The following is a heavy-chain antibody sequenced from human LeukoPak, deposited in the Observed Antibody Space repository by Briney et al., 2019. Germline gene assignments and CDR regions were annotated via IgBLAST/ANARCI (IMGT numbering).Heavy chain of an antibody. CDR1: GGSISSYY. CDR2: IYYSGST. V-gene: IGHV4-59*01. CDR3: AGRERFYYDSSGYRDY. J-gene: IGHJ4*02. D-gene: IGHD3-22*01. Sequence: GSLRLSCTVSGGSISSYYWSWILQPPGKGLEWIGYIYYSGSTNYNPSLKSRVTISVDTSKNQFSLKLSSVTAADTAVYYCAGRERFYYDSSGYRDYWGQGTLVTVSS.